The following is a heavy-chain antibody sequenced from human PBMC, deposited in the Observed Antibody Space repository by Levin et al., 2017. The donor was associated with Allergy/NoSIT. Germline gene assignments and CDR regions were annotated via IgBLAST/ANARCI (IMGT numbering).Heavy chain of an antibody. Sequence: GGSLRLSCAASGFTLRNYAMHWVRQAPGKGLEWVALVSYDGANKYLADSVKGRFATSRDNSKNTLSLQMNSLRPEDTAIYYCARQLYGYSSGWFDFWGQGTVVTVSS. CDR2: VSYDGANK. CDR1: GFTLRNYA. J-gene: IGHJ5*01. CDR3: ARQLYGYSSGWFDF. D-gene: IGHD6-19*01. V-gene: IGHV3-30*09.